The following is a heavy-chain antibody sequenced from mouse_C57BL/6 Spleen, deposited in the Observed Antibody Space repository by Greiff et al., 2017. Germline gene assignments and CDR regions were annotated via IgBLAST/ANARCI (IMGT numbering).Heavy chain of an antibody. CDR2: ISYDGSN. D-gene: IGHD2-4*01. Sequence: EVKLVESGPGLVKPSQSLSLTCSVTGYSITSGYYWNWIRQFPGNKLEWMGYISYDGSNNYNPSLKNRISITRDTSKNQFFLKLNSVTTEDTATYYCAREELDYDYDEGYAMDYWGQGTSVTVSS. CDR3: AREELDYDYDEGYAMDY. V-gene: IGHV3-6*01. J-gene: IGHJ4*01. CDR1: GYSITSGYY.